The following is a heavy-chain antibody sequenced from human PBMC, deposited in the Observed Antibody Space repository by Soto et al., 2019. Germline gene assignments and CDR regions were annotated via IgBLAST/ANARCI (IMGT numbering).Heavy chain of an antibody. Sequence: EVQLVESGGGLVQPGGSLRLSCAASGFSFSTYSMSWVRQAPGKGLGWVSYISSRSYTIYYIDSVKGRFTISRDNAKSSLYLQMNSLRDEDTAVYYCARGGSSSDNGMDVWGQGTTVTVSS. CDR1: GFSFSTYS. V-gene: IGHV3-48*02. CDR3: ARGGSSSDNGMDV. CDR2: ISSRSYTI. J-gene: IGHJ6*02. D-gene: IGHD6-6*01.